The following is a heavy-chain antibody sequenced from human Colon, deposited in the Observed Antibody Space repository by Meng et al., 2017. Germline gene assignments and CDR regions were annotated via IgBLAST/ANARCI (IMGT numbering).Heavy chain of an antibody. D-gene: IGHD6-19*01. CDR1: GGSSSSSNY. CDR3: ARHGGWHFDY. CDR2: IYLSGSP. V-gene: IGHV4-4*02. Sequence: LQESGTGLVESSGTRSLTCAVSGGSSSSSNYWSWVRQPPGKGLEWIGQIYLSGSPSYNPSLESRVTISVDKSKNQLSLRLTSVTAADTAIYYCARHGGWHFDYWGQGTLVTVSS. J-gene: IGHJ4*02.